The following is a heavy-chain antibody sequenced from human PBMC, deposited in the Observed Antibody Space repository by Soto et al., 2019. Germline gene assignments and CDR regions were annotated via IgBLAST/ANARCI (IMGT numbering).Heavy chain of an antibody. CDR3: GRSVVGATGEILYNAMDV. V-gene: IGHV1-3*01. CDR1: GYTFTTYA. Sequence: ASVKVSCKASGYTFTTYALHWVRQAPGQRPEWMGWINPASGHTKYSKKFQDRVTITRDTSASTGYMELSSLRSEDTAVYYCGRSVVGATGEILYNAMDVWRQGTTVTVSS. J-gene: IGHJ6*02. D-gene: IGHD1-26*01. CDR2: INPASGHT.